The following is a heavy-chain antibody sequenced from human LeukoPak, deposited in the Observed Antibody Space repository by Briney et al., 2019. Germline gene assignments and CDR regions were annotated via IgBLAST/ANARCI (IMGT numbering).Heavy chain of an antibody. CDR1: GYSISSSNY. CDR3: ARGVVAAAGKGYYYYGMDV. J-gene: IGHJ6*02. V-gene: IGHV4-28*03. CDR2: IYYSGGT. Sequence: SETLSLTCAVSGYSISSSNYWGWIRQPPGKGLEWIGYIYYSGGTFYNPSLKSRVTMSVDTSKNHFSLKLSSVTAADTAVYYCARGVVAAAGKGYYYYGMDVWGQGTTVTVSS. D-gene: IGHD6-13*01.